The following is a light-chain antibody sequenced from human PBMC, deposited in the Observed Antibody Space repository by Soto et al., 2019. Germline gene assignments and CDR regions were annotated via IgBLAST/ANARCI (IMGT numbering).Light chain of an antibody. CDR2: EVS. J-gene: IGLJ3*02. CDR1: SSDVGGYNY. CDR3: SSYAGSNKFGL. V-gene: IGLV2-8*01. Sequence: QSALTQPPSASGSPGQSVTISCTGTSSDVGGYNYVSWYQQHPGKAPKLMIYEVSKRPSGVPDRFSGSKSGNTASLTVSGLQAEDEADYYCSSYAGSNKFGLFGGGTKLTGL.